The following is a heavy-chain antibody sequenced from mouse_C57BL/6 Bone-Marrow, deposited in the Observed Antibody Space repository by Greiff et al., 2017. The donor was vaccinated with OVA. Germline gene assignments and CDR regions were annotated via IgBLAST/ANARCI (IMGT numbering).Heavy chain of an antibody. CDR1: GYTFTSYW. CDR3: AREDYYGNPYYFDY. V-gene: IGHV1-50*01. Sequence: QVQLQQSGAELVKPGASVKLSCKASGYTFTSYWMQWVKQRPGQGLEWIGEIDPSDSYTNYNQKFKGKATLTVDTSSSTAYMQLSSLTSEDSAVYYCAREDYYGNPYYFDYWGQGTTLTVSS. CDR2: IDPSDSYT. J-gene: IGHJ2*01. D-gene: IGHD2-1*01.